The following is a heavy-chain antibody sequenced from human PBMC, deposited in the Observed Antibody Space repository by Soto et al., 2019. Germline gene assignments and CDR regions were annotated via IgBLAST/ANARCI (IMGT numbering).Heavy chain of an antibody. Sequence: SETLSLTCTVSGGSISSGGYYWSWIRQHPGKGLEWIGYIYYSGSTYYNPSLKSRVTISVDTSKNPFSLKLSSVTAADTAVYYCARESPSSWNEKFFGPRYYFDYWGQGTLVTVSS. D-gene: IGHD6-13*01. CDR1: GGSISSGGYY. J-gene: IGHJ4*02. CDR2: IYYSGST. V-gene: IGHV4-31*03. CDR3: ARESPSSWNEKFFGPRYYFDY.